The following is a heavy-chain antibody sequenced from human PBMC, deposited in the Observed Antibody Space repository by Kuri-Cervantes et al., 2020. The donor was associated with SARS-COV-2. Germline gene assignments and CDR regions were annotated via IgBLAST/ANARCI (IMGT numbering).Heavy chain of an antibody. J-gene: IGHJ6*03. V-gene: IGHV3-23*01. CDR1: GFTFSSYA. CDR3: ANLPAAINNYYYYYMDV. CDR2: ISGSGGST. D-gene: IGHD2-2*02. Sequence: GESLKISCAASGFTFSSYAMSWVRQAPGKGLEWVSAISGSGGSTYYADSVKGRFTISRDNSKNTLCLQMNSLRAEDTAVYYCANLPAAINNYYYYYMDVWGKGTTVTVSS.